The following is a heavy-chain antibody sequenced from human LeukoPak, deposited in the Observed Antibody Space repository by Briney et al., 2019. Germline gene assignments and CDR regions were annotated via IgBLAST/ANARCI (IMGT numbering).Heavy chain of an antibody. D-gene: IGHD3-10*01. CDR1: GFIFSSYW. Sequence: GGSLRLSCAASGFIFSSYWMYWVRQDPEKGLVWVSRINGDRSNTAYADSVQGRFTISRDNAKNTLYLQMSSLRAEDTALYYCVRDRIKNCYDAFDIWGQGTMVTVSS. J-gene: IGHJ3*02. CDR3: VRDRIKNCYDAFDI. CDR2: INGDRSNT. V-gene: IGHV3-74*01.